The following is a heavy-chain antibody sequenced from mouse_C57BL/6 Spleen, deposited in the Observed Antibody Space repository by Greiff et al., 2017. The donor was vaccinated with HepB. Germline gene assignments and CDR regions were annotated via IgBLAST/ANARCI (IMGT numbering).Heavy chain of an antibody. V-gene: IGHV1-9*01. D-gene: IGHD2-5*01. CDR2: ILPGSGSN. CDR1: GYTFTGYW. CDR3: ARRSYYSNHHYYFDY. Sequence: VQLVESGAELMKPGASVKLSCKASGYTFTGYWIEWVKQRPGHGLEWIGEILPGSGSNNYNEKFKGKATFTADKSSNTTYMQLSSLTTEDSSIYYFARRSYYSNHHYYFDYWGQGTTLTVSS. J-gene: IGHJ2*01.